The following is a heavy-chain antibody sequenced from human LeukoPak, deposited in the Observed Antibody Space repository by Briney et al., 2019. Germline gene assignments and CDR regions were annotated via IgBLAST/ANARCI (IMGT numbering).Heavy chain of an antibody. CDR3: ARHGDTVVTRRPYYFDY. Sequence: SETLSLTCTVSGGSISSSSYYWGWIRQPPGKGLEWIGSIYYSGSTYYNPSLKSRVTMSVDTSKNQFSLKLSSVTAADTAVYYCARHGDTVVTRRPYYFDYWGQGTLVTVSS. V-gene: IGHV4-39*01. J-gene: IGHJ4*02. CDR2: IYYSGST. CDR1: GGSISSSSYY. D-gene: IGHD4-23*01.